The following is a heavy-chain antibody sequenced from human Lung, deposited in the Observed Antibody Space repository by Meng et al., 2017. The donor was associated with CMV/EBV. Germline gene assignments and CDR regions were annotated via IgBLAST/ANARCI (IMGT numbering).Heavy chain of an antibody. D-gene: IGHD2-21*01. J-gene: IGHJ4*02. V-gene: IGHV4-31*02. CDR3: ARIALVTAKIDS. Sequence: ASGDSISSGAYYWGWIRQHPVKGLEWIGYIFYSGSTYHNPSLDSRVTMSVDTSKNQFSLRLSSVTAADTAIYYCARIALVTAKIDSWGQGTLVTVSS. CDR1: GDSISSGAYY. CDR2: IFYSGST.